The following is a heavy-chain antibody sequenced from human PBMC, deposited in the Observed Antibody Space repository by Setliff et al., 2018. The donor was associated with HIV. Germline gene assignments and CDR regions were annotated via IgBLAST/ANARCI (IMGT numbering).Heavy chain of an antibody. J-gene: IGHJ3*02. D-gene: IGHD4-17*01. CDR1: GGTFSSHA. CDR3: AREPDYGIRDAFDI. CDR2: IIPIVDKT. Sequence: ASVNVSCKASGGTFSSHAINWVRQAPGQGLEWMGGIIPIVDKTNYAQKFQGRVAITADKSTITAYMELSSPRSEDTAVYYCAREPDYGIRDAFDIWGQGTMVTVSS. V-gene: IGHV1-69*10.